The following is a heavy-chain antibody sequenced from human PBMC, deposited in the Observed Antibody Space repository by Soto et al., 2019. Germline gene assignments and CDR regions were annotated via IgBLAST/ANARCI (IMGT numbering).Heavy chain of an antibody. CDR1: GGSISTSNW. V-gene: IGHV4-4*02. D-gene: IGHD3-10*01. CDR3: ARRWGEGRVDY. Sequence: PSETLSLTCAVSGGSISTSNWWSWVRQPPGKGLEWIGEIYHSGNTNYNPSLKGRVTMAVDKSRNQFSLKLRSVTAADTAVYYCARRWGEGRVDYWGQGTLVTVSS. J-gene: IGHJ4*02. CDR2: IYHSGNT.